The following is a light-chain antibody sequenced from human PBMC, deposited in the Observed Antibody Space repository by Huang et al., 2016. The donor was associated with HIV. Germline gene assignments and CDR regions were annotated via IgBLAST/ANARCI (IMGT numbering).Light chain of an antibody. CDR1: QGISSY. V-gene: IGKV1-9*01. J-gene: IGKJ4*01. CDR2: AAS. Sequence: IQLTQSPSSLSASVGDRVTITCRASQGISSYLAWYQQKPGRAPKLLIYAASTLRSGVPSRFSGRGSGTDFTLTISSLQPEDFATYYCQQLKSYPLAFAGGTRLEIK. CDR3: QQLKSYPLA.